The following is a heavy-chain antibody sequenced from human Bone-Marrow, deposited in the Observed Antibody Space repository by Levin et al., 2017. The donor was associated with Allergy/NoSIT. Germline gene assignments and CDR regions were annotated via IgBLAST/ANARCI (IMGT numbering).Heavy chain of an antibody. CDR1: GFTFRSYS. CDR2: ISSSSSYI. Sequence: LSLPCAASGFTFRSYSMNWVRQAPGKGLEWVSSISSSSSYIYYADSVKGRFTISRDNAKNSLYLQMNSLRAEDTAVYYCARSAYNWNYYYYYMDVWGKGTTVTVSS. D-gene: IGHD1-20*01. CDR3: ARSAYNWNYYYYYMDV. J-gene: IGHJ6*03. V-gene: IGHV3-21*01.